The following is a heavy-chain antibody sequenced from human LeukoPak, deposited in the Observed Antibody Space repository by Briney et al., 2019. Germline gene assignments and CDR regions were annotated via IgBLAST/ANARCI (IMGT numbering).Heavy chain of an antibody. J-gene: IGHJ4*02. D-gene: IGHD2-2*02. Sequence: GGSLRLSCAASGFSFGSYAMSWVRQAPGKGLEWVSAISGSGGSTYYADSVKGRFTISRDNSKNTLYLQMNSLRAEDTAVYYCATDIVVVPAAIPVYHFDYWGQGTLVTVSS. V-gene: IGHV3-23*01. CDR1: GFSFGSYA. CDR3: ATDIVVVPAAIPVYHFDY. CDR2: ISGSGGST.